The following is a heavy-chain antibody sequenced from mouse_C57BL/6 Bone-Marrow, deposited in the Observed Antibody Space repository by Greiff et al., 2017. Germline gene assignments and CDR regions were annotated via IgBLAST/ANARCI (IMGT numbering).Heavy chain of an antibody. CDR3: TRNYYGSSLDV. V-gene: IGHV1-15*01. CDR1: GYTFTDYE. CDR2: IDPETGGT. J-gene: IGHJ1*03. Sequence: VQLQQSGAELVRPGASVTLSCKASGYTFTDYEMHWVKQTPVHSLEWIGAIDPETGGTAYNQKFKGKAILTADKSSSTAYMELRSLTSEDSAVYYCTRNYYGSSLDVWGTGTTVTVSS. D-gene: IGHD1-1*01.